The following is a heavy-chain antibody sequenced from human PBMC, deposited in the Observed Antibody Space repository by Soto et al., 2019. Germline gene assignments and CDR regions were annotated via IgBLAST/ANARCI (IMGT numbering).Heavy chain of an antibody. J-gene: IGHJ4*02. D-gene: IGHD6-19*01. CDR1: GFTFGSYS. CDR3: AVAVAGPTAIGY. Sequence: GGSLRLSCAASGFTFGSYSMNWVRQAPGKGLEWVSSISSSSGYIYYADSVKGRFTISRDTAKNTLYLQMNSLRAEDTAVYYCAVAVAGPTAIGYWGQGTLVTVSS. V-gene: IGHV3-21*01. CDR2: ISSSSGYI.